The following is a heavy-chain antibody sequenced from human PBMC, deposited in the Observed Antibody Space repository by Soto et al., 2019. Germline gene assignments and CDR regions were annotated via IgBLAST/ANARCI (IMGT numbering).Heavy chain of an antibody. Sequence: GGSLRLSCAASGFTFSSYAMSWVRQAPGKGLEWVSAISGSGGSTYYADSVKGRFTISRDNSKNTLYLQMNSLRAEDTAVYYCAKDPGPYYYDSSDYGMDVWGQGTTVTVSS. CDR3: AKDPGPYYYDSSDYGMDV. V-gene: IGHV3-23*01. CDR2: ISGSGGST. CDR1: GFTFSSYA. J-gene: IGHJ6*02. D-gene: IGHD3-22*01.